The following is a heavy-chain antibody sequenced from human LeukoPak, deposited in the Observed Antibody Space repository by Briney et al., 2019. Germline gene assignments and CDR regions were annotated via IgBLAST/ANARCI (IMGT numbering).Heavy chain of an antibody. CDR3: ARDRVAAAGGYYFDY. J-gene: IGHJ4*02. CDR1: GFTFSSYS. V-gene: IGHV3-21*01. D-gene: IGHD6-13*01. Sequence: PGGSLRLSCAASGFTFSSYSMNWVRQAPGKGLEWVSSISSSSSYIYYADSVKGRFTISRDNAKNSLYLQMNSLRAEDTAVYYCARDRVAAAGGYYFDYWGQGTLVTVSS. CDR2: ISSSSSYI.